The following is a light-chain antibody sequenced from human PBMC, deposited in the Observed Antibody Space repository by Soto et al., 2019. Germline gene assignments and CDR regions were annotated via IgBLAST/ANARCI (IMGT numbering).Light chain of an antibody. CDR3: AAWDVSLSGWV. Sequence: QSVLTQPPSASGTPGQRVTISCSGSSSNIGSHYVYWYQQLPGTAPKPLIYRNDQRPSGVPDRFSGSKSGTSASLAISGLRSEDESDYYCAAWDVSLSGWVFGEGTKLTVL. CDR1: SSNIGSHY. J-gene: IGLJ3*02. V-gene: IGLV1-47*01. CDR2: RND.